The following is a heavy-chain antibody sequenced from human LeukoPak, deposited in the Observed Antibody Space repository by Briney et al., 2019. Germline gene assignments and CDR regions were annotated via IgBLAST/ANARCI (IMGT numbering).Heavy chain of an antibody. V-gene: IGHV1-8*01. CDR3: ARGMKYQLLRWFDP. Sequence: ASVKVSCKASGYTFTSYDINWVRQATGQGLEWMGWMNPNSGNTGYALKFQGRVTMTRNTSISTAYMELSSLRSEDTAVYYCARGMKYQLLRWFDPWGQGTLVTVSS. D-gene: IGHD2-2*01. J-gene: IGHJ5*02. CDR2: MNPNSGNT. CDR1: GYTFTSYD.